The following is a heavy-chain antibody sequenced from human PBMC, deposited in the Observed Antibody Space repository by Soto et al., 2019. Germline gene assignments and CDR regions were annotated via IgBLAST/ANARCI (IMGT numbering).Heavy chain of an antibody. J-gene: IGHJ4*02. D-gene: IGHD3-9*01. CDR2: IKKDGTEK. V-gene: IGHV3-7*01. Sequence: PGGSLRLSCAASGFTSSGYWMTWVRQAPGKGLEWVADIKKDGTEKYYVDSVKGRFTISRDNDKKSVYLQMNGLTVEDTAVYRCARGPSYSDYSNDWFFDYWGQGTLVTVSS. CDR3: ARGPSYSDYSNDWFFDY. CDR1: GFTSSGYW.